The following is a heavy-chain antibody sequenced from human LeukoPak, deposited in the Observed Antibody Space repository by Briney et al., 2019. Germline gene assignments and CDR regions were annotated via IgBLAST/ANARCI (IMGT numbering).Heavy chain of an antibody. V-gene: IGHV4-39*07. CDR3: ARGDGDFDY. J-gene: IGHJ4*02. CDR2: IYYSGTT. Sequence: SETLSLTCTVSGGSISGNPYYWGWIRQPPGKALEWIGSIYYSGTTYYNPSLKSRVTISADTTKNQFSLKLSSVTAADTAVYYCARGDGDFDYWGQGTLVTVSS. CDR1: GGSISGNPYY. D-gene: IGHD4-17*01.